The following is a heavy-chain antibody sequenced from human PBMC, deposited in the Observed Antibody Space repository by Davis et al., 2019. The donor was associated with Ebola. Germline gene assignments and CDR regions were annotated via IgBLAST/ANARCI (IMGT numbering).Heavy chain of an antibody. CDR1: GYTFTSYD. CDR3: AKVRVGSGWYFDY. V-gene: IGHV1-8*01. CDR2: MNPNSGNT. D-gene: IGHD6-19*01. J-gene: IGHJ4*02. Sequence: ASVKVSCKASGYTFTSYDINWVRQATGQGLEWMGWMNPNSGNTGYAQKFQGRVSMTTDTSMSTAYMELRSLRSDDTAVYYCAKVRVGSGWYFDYWGQGTLVTVSS.